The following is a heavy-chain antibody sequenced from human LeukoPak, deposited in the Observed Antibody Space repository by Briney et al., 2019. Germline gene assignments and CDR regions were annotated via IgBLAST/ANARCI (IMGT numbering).Heavy chain of an antibody. CDR2: INHSGST. CDR3: GRSAGFVHFDH. Sequence: SETLSLTCTVYGGSLSGYYWSWIRQPPEKGLEWIGEINHSGSTNYNPSLTSRVTISVDTSKNQFSLKLSSVTAADTAVYYCGRSAGFVHFDHWGQGTLVTVTS. V-gene: IGHV4-34*01. D-gene: IGHD3-16*01. CDR1: GGSLSGYY. J-gene: IGHJ4*02.